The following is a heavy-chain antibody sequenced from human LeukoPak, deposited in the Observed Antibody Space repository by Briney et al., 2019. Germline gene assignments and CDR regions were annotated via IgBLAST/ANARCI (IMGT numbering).Heavy chain of an antibody. V-gene: IGHV4-39*02. J-gene: IGHJ4*02. CDR2: FFYSGST. D-gene: IGHD3-9*01. Sequence: SETLSLTCTVSGGSISSNYYWGWIRQPPGKGLEWIVSFFYSGSTYYNPSLKSRVTISVDTSKNQFSLRLTSVTAADTAVYYCARARGRYIDFLDYWGQGTLVTVSS. CDR3: ARARGRYIDFLDY. CDR1: GGSISSNYY.